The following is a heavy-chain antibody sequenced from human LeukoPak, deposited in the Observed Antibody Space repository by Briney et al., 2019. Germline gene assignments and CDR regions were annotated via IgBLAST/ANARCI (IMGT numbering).Heavy chain of an antibody. D-gene: IGHD1-26*01. J-gene: IGHJ6*02. CDR3: AKDLLGGDSGSYYEVGELGMDV. Sequence: GGSLRLSCAASAFTFSTFAMQWVRQAPGKGLEWVAVVSYDGSNKYYADSVKGRFTISRDKSKNTLYLQMNSLRAEDTAVYYCAKDLLGGDSGSYYEVGELGMDVWGQGTTVTVSS. V-gene: IGHV3-30*04. CDR1: AFTFSTFA. CDR2: VSYDGSNK.